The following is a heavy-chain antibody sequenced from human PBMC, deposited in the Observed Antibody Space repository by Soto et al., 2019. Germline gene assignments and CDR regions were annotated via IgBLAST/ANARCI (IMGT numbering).Heavy chain of an antibody. CDR1: GGSFSSSNFY. J-gene: IGHJ5*01. D-gene: IGHD2-2*01. Sequence: SEPLSLTCTVSGGSFSSSNFYWGWIRQPPGKGLEWIGSIYYSGSTSYNPSLKSRVTISVDTSKNQFSLKLISVTAADTDVYYCERHRGPYASSWFDSWGQGTLVTVSS. V-gene: IGHV4-39*01. CDR2: IYYSGST. CDR3: ERHRGPYASSWFDS.